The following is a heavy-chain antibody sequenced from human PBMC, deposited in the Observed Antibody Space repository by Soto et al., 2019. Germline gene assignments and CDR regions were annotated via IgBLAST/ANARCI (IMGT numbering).Heavy chain of an antibody. J-gene: IGHJ4*02. CDR2: IYYSGST. CDR3: ARRTVNIRTFYSGLKTHCFDY. D-gene: IGHD6-19*01. Sequence: QLQLHESGPGLVKPSETLSLTCAVSGDSMSSSDYYWGWIRQPPGKGLEWIGRIYYSGSTYSNPSLQSRVAISVDTAKNQFSLKLKSVTAADTAIYYCARRTVNIRTFYSGLKTHCFDYWGQGAPVTVSS. CDR1: GDSMSSSDYY. V-gene: IGHV4-39*01.